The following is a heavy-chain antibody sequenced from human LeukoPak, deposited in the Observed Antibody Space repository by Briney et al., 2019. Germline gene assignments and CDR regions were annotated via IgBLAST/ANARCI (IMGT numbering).Heavy chain of an antibody. CDR2: INSDGSST. Sequence: GGSLRLSCAASGFTFSSYWMHWVRQAPGKGLVWVSRINSDGSSTNYADSVKGRFTISRDNTKNTLYLQMNSLRAEDTAVYYCANPEYSRSWYYFHYWGQGTLVTVSS. CDR1: GFTFSSYW. V-gene: IGHV3-74*01. D-gene: IGHD6-13*01. J-gene: IGHJ4*02. CDR3: ANPEYSRSWYYFHY.